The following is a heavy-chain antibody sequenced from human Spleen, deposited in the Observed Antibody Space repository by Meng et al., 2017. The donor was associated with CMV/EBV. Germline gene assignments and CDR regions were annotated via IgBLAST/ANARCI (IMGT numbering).Heavy chain of an antibody. J-gene: IGHJ5*02. D-gene: IGHD2-8*01. Sequence: GESLKISCAASGITFSSYWMHWVRQAPGKGRVWVSRINSDGSGTSYADFVKGRFTISRDNAKNTLYLQMNSLRAEDTAVYYCAREGRYCTNGVCYFWFDPWRQGTLVTVSS. CDR2: INSDGSGT. CDR1: GITFSSYW. CDR3: AREGRYCTNGVCYFWFDP. V-gene: IGHV3-74*01.